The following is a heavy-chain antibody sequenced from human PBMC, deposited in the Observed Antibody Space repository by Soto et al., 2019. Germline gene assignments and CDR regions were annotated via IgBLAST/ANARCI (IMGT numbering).Heavy chain of an antibody. Sequence: ASVKVSCKASGDTFTSYYMHWVRQAPGQGLEWMGIINPSGDTSYAQKFQGRVTMTRDTSTSTVYMELSSLRSEDTAVYYCASGYGYNCGYCRLFAPCGQGALVLVSA. J-gene: IGHJ5*02. CDR2: INPSGDT. CDR1: GDTFTSYY. V-gene: IGHV1-46*01. D-gene: IGHD5-18*01. CDR3: ASGYGYNCGYCRLFAP.